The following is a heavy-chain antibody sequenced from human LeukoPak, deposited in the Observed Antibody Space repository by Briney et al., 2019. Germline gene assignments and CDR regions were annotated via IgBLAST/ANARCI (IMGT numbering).Heavy chain of an antibody. CDR3: AKDTGGYSSGHFDY. CDR1: GFTFSDYY. J-gene: IGHJ4*02. Sequence: PGGSLRLSCAASGFTFSDYYMSWIRQAPGKGLEWVSYISSSGSTIYYADSVKGRFTISRDNAKNSLYLQMNSLRAEDMALYYCAKDTGGYSSGHFDYWGQGTLVTVSS. CDR2: ISSSGSTI. D-gene: IGHD6-19*01. V-gene: IGHV3-11*01.